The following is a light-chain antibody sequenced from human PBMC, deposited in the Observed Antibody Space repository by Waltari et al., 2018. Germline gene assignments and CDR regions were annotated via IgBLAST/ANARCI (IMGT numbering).Light chain of an antibody. CDR2: EVT. J-gene: IGLJ3*02. V-gene: IGLV2-8*01. CDR1: SSDIGTYNL. Sequence: QSALTQPPSASGSPGQSVTISCTGTSSDIGTYNLVSWYQQGPGKAPKLIIYEVTKRPSGVPDRFSGSKSGTTASLTVSGVQADDEADYYCSSYAGSGNVVFGGGTKLTVL. CDR3: SSYAGSGNVV.